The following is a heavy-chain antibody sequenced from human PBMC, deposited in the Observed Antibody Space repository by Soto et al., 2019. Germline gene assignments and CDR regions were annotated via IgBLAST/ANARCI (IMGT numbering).Heavy chain of an antibody. J-gene: IGHJ5*02. CDR1: GGSISSGGYY. Sequence: PSETLSLTCTVSGGSISSGGYYWSWIRQHPGKGLEWIGYIYYSGSTYYNPSLKSRVTISVDTSKNQFSLKLSSVTAADTAVYYCARGFEYSSSSNWFDPWGQGTLVTVSS. D-gene: IGHD6-6*01. CDR3: ARGFEYSSSSNWFDP. V-gene: IGHV4-31*03. CDR2: IYYSGST.